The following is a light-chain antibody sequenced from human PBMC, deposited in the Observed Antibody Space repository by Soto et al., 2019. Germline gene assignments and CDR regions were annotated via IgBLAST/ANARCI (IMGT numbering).Light chain of an antibody. V-gene: IGKV1-5*03. CDR2: RAS. CDR3: HQYYSYSPFT. J-gene: IGKJ2*01. Sequence: DIQMTQSPSTLSASVGDRVSITCRASQSVSSSLAWYQQKPGKAPRLLIYRASSLENGVPSRFSGSGSGTEFTLTISSLRLADFATYYDHQYYSYSPFTFGQGTKLEIK. CDR1: QSVSSS.